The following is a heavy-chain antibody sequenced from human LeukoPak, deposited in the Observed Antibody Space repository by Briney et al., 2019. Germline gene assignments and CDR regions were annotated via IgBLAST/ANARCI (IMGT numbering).Heavy chain of an antibody. Sequence: PGGALRHSRAASGFTFSSYWMHWVRQAPAKGLVWVSRINSDGSSTSYADSVKGRFTISRDNAKNTLYLQMNSLRAEDTAVYYCARDGSSGFLGWGQGTLVTVSS. CDR1: GFTFSSYW. D-gene: IGHD3-22*01. J-gene: IGHJ4*02. CDR3: ARDGSSGFLG. V-gene: IGHV3-74*01. CDR2: INSDGSST.